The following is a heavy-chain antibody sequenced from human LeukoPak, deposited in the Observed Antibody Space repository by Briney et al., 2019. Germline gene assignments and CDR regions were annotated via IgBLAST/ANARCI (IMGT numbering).Heavy chain of an antibody. V-gene: IGHV3-48*03. Sequence: GGSRRLSCAASGFTFTGYEMNWVRQAPGKGLEWVSYISTGGGSISYTHSVKGRFTISRDNAKNSLYLQMNSLRAEDTALYYCARDFAGGFDYWGQGSLVTVST. J-gene: IGHJ4*02. CDR1: GFTFTGYE. CDR3: ARDFAGGFDY. CDR2: ISTGGGSI. D-gene: IGHD2-15*01.